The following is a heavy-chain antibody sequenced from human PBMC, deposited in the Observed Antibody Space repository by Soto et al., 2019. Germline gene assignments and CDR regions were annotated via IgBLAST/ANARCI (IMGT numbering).Heavy chain of an antibody. J-gene: IGHJ6*02. Sequence: QVQLVQSGAEVKKPGSSVKVSCKASGGTFNTFAISWVRQAPGQGFEWLGGIIPIFRTPDYAQKFQGRVTIIADESASTAYMELLSLRSEDTAVYYCARDKERQRLGGNYYYAMDIWCQGTTVTVSS. CDR1: GGTFNTFA. D-gene: IGHD5-12*01. CDR2: IIPIFRTP. V-gene: IGHV1-69*12. CDR3: ARDKERQRLGGNYYYAMDI.